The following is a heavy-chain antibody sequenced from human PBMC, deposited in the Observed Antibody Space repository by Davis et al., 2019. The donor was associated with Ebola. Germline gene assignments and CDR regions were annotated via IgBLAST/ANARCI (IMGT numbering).Heavy chain of an antibody. CDR1: GDSMNNNDFY. CDR3: ARVRYFMTGVTIHYYYYMGV. Sequence: PSETLSLTCTVSGDSMNNNDFYWTWIRQPPGRGLEWIGHIYYSGTTYYNVSLKSRLTISVDTSKSQFSLRLKSMTAADTAMYYCARVRYFMTGVTIHYYYYMGVWGRGTSVTVSS. J-gene: IGHJ6*03. CDR2: IYYSGTT. V-gene: IGHV4-30-4*08. D-gene: IGHD4-11*01.